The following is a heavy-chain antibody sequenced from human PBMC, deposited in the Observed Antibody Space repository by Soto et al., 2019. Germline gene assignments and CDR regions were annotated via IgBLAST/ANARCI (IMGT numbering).Heavy chain of an antibody. V-gene: IGHV5-51*01. J-gene: IGHJ4*02. Sequence: VESLKISCNGSGYSFTSYWIAWVRQMPGKGLEWMAIIYPRDSDTRYSPSFQGQVTISADKSISTAYLQWSSLKASDTAMYYCARPDSNGWYDYWGQGTPVTVSS. D-gene: IGHD6-19*01. CDR1: GYSFTSYW. CDR3: ARPDSNGWYDY. CDR2: IYPRDSDT.